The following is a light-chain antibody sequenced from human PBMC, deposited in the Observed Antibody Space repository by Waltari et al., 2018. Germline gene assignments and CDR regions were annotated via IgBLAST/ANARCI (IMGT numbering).Light chain of an antibody. CDR2: LGS. J-gene: IGKJ2*01. CDR1: QSLRHLNGYHY. V-gene: IGKV2-28*01. Sequence: EIVMTQSPLSLPVTPGEPASIPCTSSQSLRHLNGYHYLDWYLQKPGQSPKLLIYLGSSRASGVPGRFSGSGSGTDFTLLISRVEADDVGVYYCMQARQTPFTFGQGTKLEI. CDR3: MQARQTPFT.